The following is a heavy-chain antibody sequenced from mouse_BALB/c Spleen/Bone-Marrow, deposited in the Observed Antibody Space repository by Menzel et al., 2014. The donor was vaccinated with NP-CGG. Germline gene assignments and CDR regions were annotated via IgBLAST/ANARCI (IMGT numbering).Heavy chain of an antibody. CDR1: GYTFTDYA. CDR3: ARDAMDY. CDR2: ISTYYGDA. V-gene: IGHV1S137*01. J-gene: IGHJ4*01. Sequence: QVQLQQSGAELVRPGVSVKISCKGSGYTFTDYAMHWVKQSHAKSLEWIGVISTYYGDASHNQKFKGKATMTVDKSSSTAYMELARLTSEDSAIYYCARDAMDYWGQGTSVIVSS.